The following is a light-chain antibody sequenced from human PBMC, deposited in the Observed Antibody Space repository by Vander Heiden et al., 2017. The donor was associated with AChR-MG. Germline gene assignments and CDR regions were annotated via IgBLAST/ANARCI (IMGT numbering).Light chain of an antibody. V-gene: IGKV3-20*01. CDR3: QQYVSSLWT. J-gene: IGKJ1*01. CDR1: QSVSSSY. CDR2: GAS. Sequence: EMVLPQSPGTLSLSPGVRATLSCSARQSVSSSYLAWYQQKPGQAPRLLIYGASSRATGIPDRFSGSGSGTDFTLTISRLEPEDFAVYYCQQYVSSLWTFGQGTKVEIK.